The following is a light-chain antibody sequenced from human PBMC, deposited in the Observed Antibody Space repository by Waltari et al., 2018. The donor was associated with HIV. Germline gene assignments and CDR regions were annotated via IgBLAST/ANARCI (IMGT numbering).Light chain of an antibody. J-gene: IGKJ4*01. CDR1: QDISNY. V-gene: IGKV1-33*01. CDR3: QQYDNVPPT. Sequence: IQMTQSPSSLSASVGARVPITCQASQDISNYLNWYQQKPGKAPKLLIFDASNLETGVPSRLSGSGSGTDFTFTISSLQPEDIATYYCQQYDNVPPTFGGGTKVEIK. CDR2: DAS.